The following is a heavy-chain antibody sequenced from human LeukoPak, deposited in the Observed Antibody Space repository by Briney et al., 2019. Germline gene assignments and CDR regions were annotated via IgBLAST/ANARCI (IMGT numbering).Heavy chain of an antibody. J-gene: IGHJ4*02. V-gene: IGHV3-30*02. Sequence: GGSLRLSCAASGFTFGSYAMSWVRQAPDKGLEWVAFIRFRGNDKYYADSVKGRFTISRDNSKNTLYLQMNSLRAEDTAVYYCAKDPPVIVVPAAIWGVDYFDYWGQGTLVTVSS. D-gene: IGHD2-2*01. CDR1: GFTFGSYA. CDR3: AKDPPVIVVPAAIWGVDYFDY. CDR2: IRFRGNDK.